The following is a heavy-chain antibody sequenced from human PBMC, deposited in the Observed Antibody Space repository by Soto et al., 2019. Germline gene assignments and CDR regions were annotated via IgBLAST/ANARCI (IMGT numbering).Heavy chain of an antibody. CDR1: GGSFSGYY. CDR3: ARGSSLLLWFGELTPHWYFDL. D-gene: IGHD3-10*01. J-gene: IGHJ2*01. CDR2: INHSGST. V-gene: IGHV4-34*01. Sequence: QVQLQQWGAGLLKPSETLSLTCAVYGGSFSGYYWSWIRQPPGKGLEWIGEINHSGSTNYNPSLKRRVTISVDTSKNQFSVKLSSVTAADTAVYYCARGSSLLLWFGELTPHWYFDLWGRGTLVTVSS.